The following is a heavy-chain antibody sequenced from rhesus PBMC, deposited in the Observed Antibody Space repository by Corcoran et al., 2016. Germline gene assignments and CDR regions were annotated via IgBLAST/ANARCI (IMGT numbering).Heavy chain of an antibody. CDR1: GFTFGSYA. Sequence: QVQLVQSGAEVKKPGASVKVSCKASGFTFGSYAISWVRQAPGQGLEWIGVIIPLVGIKNNAEKFRGKVTINADTSTSTAYMELSILRSEDTAVYYCAGEGHSGSCTFDYWGQGVLVTVSS. CDR3: AGEGHSGSCTFDY. D-gene: IGHD6-25*01. J-gene: IGHJ4*01. V-gene: IGHV1-198*02. CDR2: IIPLVGIK.